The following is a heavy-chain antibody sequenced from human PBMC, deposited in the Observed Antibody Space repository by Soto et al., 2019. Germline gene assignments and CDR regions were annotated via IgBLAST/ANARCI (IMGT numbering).Heavy chain of an antibody. CDR3: ARDYSNYFYYYYYMDV. V-gene: IGHV3-11*01. CDR1: GFTFSEYY. CDR2: ISSSGSTI. J-gene: IGHJ6*03. Sequence: GRSLTLACAASGFTFSEYYISCIRQAPGKGLEWVSYISSSGSTIYYADSVKGRFTISRDNAKNSLYLQMNSLRAEDTAVYYCARDYSNYFYYYYYMDVWGKGTTVTVSS. D-gene: IGHD4-4*01.